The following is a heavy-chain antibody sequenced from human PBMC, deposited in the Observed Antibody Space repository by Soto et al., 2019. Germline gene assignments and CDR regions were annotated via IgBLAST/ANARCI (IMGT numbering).Heavy chain of an antibody. CDR1: GFTFDAYA. CDR2: ISWNSGSI. J-gene: IGHJ3*02. Sequence: PGGSLRLSCAASGFTFDAYAMHWVRQAPGKGLEWVSGISWNSGSIGYADSVKGRFTISRDNAKNSLYLQMNSLRAEDTALYYCAKDIYYDSSGYYYGSAFDIWGQGTMVTVSS. V-gene: IGHV3-9*01. D-gene: IGHD3-22*01. CDR3: AKDIYYDSSGYYYGSAFDI.